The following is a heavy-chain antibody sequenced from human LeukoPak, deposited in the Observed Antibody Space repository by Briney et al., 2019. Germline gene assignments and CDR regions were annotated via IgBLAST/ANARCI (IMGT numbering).Heavy chain of an antibody. V-gene: IGHV1-46*01. CDR3: ARNLVTVNAFDI. J-gene: IGHJ3*02. Sequence: GASVKVSCKASGYTSTSYYVHWVRQAPGQGLEWMGIINPSSGSPTYAQNFQGRVTMTRDTSTSTVYMELSSLRSEDTAVHYCARNLVTVNAFDIWGQGTMVTVSS. CDR2: INPSSGSP. CDR1: GYTSTSYY. D-gene: IGHD2-21*02.